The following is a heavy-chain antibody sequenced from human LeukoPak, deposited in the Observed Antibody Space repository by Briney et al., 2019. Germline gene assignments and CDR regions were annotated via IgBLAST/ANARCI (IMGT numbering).Heavy chain of an antibody. CDR2: ISYSGST. V-gene: IGHV4-59*12. D-gene: IGHD6-19*01. CDR1: GGSISTYY. Sequence: SETLSLTCTVSGGSISTYYWTWIRQPPGKGLEWIGYISYSGSTNYNPSLKSRVTISVDTSKNQFSLRLSSVTAADTAVYYCARAPAIAVAAPPNAFDIWGQGTMVTVSS. J-gene: IGHJ3*02. CDR3: ARAPAIAVAAPPNAFDI.